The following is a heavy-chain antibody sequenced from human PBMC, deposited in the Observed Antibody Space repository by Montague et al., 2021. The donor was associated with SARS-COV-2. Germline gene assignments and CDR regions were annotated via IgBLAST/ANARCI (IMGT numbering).Heavy chain of an antibody. D-gene: IGHD3-10*01. J-gene: IGHJ6*03. Sequence: SETLSLTCTVSGGSVSSSPYYWGWIRQPPGRGLEWVGSISYSGRAYFSPSLKSRLTISVDSSENQFSLRLSSVTAADTAVYYCASLYHYGSGTYVYNYYMDVWGKGTTVTVSS. CDR3: ASLYHYGSGTYVYNYYMDV. CDR1: GGSVSSSPYY. V-gene: IGHV4-39*01. CDR2: ISYSGRA.